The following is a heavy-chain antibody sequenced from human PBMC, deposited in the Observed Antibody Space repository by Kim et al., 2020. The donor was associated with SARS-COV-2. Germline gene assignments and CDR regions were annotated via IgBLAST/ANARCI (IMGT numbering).Heavy chain of an antibody. CDR3: AKGGNDFDY. D-gene: IGHD1-1*01. V-gene: IGHV3-23*01. CDR2: IGGGGGT. Sequence: GRSLRLSCAVSGFTFSSSDMNWVRQAPGKGLEWVAGIGGGGGTYFADSLKGRFTISRDNSKNTLYLQMNSLRAEDTAVYYCAKGGNDFDYWGQGTLVTVSS. J-gene: IGHJ4*02. CDR1: GFTFSSSD.